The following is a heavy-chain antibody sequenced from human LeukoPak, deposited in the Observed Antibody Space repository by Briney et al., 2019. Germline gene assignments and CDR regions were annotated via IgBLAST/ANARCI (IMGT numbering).Heavy chain of an antibody. CDR2: IYYSGST. CDR1: GFTFSSYS. Sequence: LRLSCAASGFTFSSYSMNWVRQAPGKGLEWIGYIYYSGSTYYNPSLKSRVTISEDTSKNQFSLKLSSVTAADTAVYYCVREAPYYYDSSGYSHPRGIDYWGQGTLVTVSS. D-gene: IGHD3-22*01. J-gene: IGHJ4*02. V-gene: IGHV4-31*02. CDR3: VREAPYYYDSSGYSHPRGIDY.